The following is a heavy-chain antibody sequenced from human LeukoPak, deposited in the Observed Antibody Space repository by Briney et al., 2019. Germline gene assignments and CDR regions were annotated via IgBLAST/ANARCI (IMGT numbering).Heavy chain of an antibody. Sequence: GRSLRLSCAASGFTFSSYAMNWVRQAPGKRLEWVAIISYDGTNKDYADSVKGRFTISRDNSRNTLYLQMNSLRAEDTAVYHCARDALYTNSPPSYFDYWGQGTLVTVSS. CDR3: ARDALYTNSPPSYFDY. V-gene: IGHV3-30-3*01. CDR2: ISYDGTNK. J-gene: IGHJ4*02. D-gene: IGHD2-2*02. CDR1: GFTFSSYA.